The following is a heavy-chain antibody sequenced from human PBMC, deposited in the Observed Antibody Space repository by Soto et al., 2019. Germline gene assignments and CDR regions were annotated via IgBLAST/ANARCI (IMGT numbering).Heavy chain of an antibody. J-gene: IGHJ6*03. D-gene: IGHD3-3*01. CDR2: IYHSGST. CDR1: SGSISSSNW. CDR3: ARALRGYYDFWSGPPGAAVPYYYYMDV. Sequence: SETLSLTCAVSSGSISSSNWWSWVRQPPGKGLEWIGEIYHSGSTNYNPSLKSRVTISVDKSKNQFSLKLSSVTAADTAVYYCARALRGYYDFWSGPPGAAVPYYYYMDVWGKGTTVTVSS. V-gene: IGHV4-4*02.